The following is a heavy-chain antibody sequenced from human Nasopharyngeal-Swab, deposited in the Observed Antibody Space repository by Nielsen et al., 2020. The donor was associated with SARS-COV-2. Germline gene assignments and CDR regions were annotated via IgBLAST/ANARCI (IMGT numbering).Heavy chain of an antibody. CDR3: ARQIFGSGSYWVYYYYGMDV. CDR1: GSPFIGYY. J-gene: IGHJ6*02. Sequence: SELLSSTLAAHGSPFIGYYWSWTRQLPGKGLEWIGEINQSGITNYNPSLKSRVTVSLDTSKNQFSLKLCTVTAVDTAVYYCARQIFGSGSYWVYYYYGMDVWGQGTTVTVSS. CDR2: INQSGIT. D-gene: IGHD3-10*01. V-gene: IGHV4-34*01.